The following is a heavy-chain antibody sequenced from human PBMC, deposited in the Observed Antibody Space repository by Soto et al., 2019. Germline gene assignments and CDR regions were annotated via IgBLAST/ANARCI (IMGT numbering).Heavy chain of an antibody. CDR3: ATGVVPASRHTDFDF. V-gene: IGHV4-39*02. Sequence: SETLTLTCTVSGVSISTTNYYWGWHRQRPGKGLVWIVNIYYDGATNYNPSPKSGSTIFVDTSKNHFSLMLNTVPNADTSVYYCATGVVPASRHTDFDFWGPGTLVTVSS. CDR2: IYYDGAT. J-gene: IGHJ4*02. CDR1: GVSISTTNYY. D-gene: IGHD2-21*02.